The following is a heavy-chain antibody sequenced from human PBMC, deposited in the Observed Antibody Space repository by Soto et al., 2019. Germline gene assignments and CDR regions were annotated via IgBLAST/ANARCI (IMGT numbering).Heavy chain of an antibody. Sequence: ASVKVSCKASGYTFTGYAMHWVRQAPGQGLEWMGWISAYNGNTNYAQKLQGRVTMTTETSTSTAYMELMSLRSYDTAVYYCARDCSGGSCYFRVCRSDFDYWGQEPLGTACS. CDR3: ARDCSGGSCYFRVCRSDFDY. J-gene: IGHJ4*02. D-gene: IGHD2-15*01. CDR2: ISAYNGNT. CDR1: GYTFTGYA. V-gene: IGHV1-18*01.